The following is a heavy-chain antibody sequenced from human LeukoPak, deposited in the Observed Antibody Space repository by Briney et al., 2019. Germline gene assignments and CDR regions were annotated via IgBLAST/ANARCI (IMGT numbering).Heavy chain of an antibody. V-gene: IGHV3-30*18. CDR1: GFTFSIYG. CDR3: AKAEVTTSYYYYMDV. J-gene: IGHJ6*03. CDR2: ISYDGSNK. Sequence: GGSLRLSCAASGFTFSIYGMHWVRQAPGKGLEWVAVISYDGSNKYYADSVKGRFTISRDNSKNTLYLQMNSLRAEDTAVYYCAKAEVTTSYYYYMDVWGKGTTVTVSS. D-gene: IGHD4-17*01.